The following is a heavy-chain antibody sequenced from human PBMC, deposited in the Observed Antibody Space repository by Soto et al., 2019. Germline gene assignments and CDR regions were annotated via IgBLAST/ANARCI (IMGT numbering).Heavy chain of an antibody. Sequence: PSETLSLTCTVSGDSVSSVGFHWAWIRQPPGKGLEWIGYVYYSGTTYSHPSLNSRVSISVDTPENQFSLRLTSVTAADTAVYYCVTVNLVGAAYYFDYWGPGTLVTVSS. CDR3: VTVNLVGAAYYFDY. CDR2: VYYSGTT. CDR1: GDSVSSVGFH. V-gene: IGHV4-30-4*01. D-gene: IGHD1-26*01. J-gene: IGHJ4*02.